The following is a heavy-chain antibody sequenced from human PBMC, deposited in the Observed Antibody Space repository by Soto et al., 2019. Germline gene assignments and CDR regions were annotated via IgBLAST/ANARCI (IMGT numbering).Heavy chain of an antibody. V-gene: IGHV3-30*18. CDR1: GFTFSSYG. Sequence: PGGSLRLSCAASGFTFSSYGMHWVRQAPGKGLEWVAVISYDGSNKYYADSVKGRFTISRDNSKNTLYLQMNSLRAEDTAVYYCAKDSDYYDSSGSLDYWGQGT. J-gene: IGHJ4*02. CDR2: ISYDGSNK. D-gene: IGHD3-22*01. CDR3: AKDSDYYDSSGSLDY.